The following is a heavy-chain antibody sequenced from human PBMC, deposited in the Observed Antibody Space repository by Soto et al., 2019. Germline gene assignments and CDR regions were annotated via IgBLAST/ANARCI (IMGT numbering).Heavy chain of an antibody. Sequence: QVQLVQSGAEVKKPGSSVKVSCKASGGTFSSYAISWVRQAPGQGLEWMGGIIPIFGTANYAQKFQGRVTITAEKSTSTAYMELSSLRSEDTAVYYCARDLGAAAGPRYGMDVWGQGTTVTVSS. CDR2: IIPIFGTA. V-gene: IGHV1-69*06. CDR3: ARDLGAAAGPRYGMDV. CDR1: GGTFSSYA. J-gene: IGHJ6*02. D-gene: IGHD6-13*01.